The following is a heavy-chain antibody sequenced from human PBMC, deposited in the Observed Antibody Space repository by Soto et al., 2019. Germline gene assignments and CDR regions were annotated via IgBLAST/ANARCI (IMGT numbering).Heavy chain of an antibody. CDR3: ARARPWIQLWLRGYYGMDV. J-gene: IGHJ6*02. D-gene: IGHD5-18*01. Sequence: QVQLQESGPGLVKPSQTLSLTCTVSCGSISSGCYYWIWIRQHPGKGLEWIGYIYYSGSTYYNPSLKSRVNISVDTSKNQFSLKLSSVTAADTAVYYCARARPWIQLWLRGYYGMDVWGQGTTVTVSS. V-gene: IGHV4-31*03. CDR1: CGSISSGCYY. CDR2: IYYSGST.